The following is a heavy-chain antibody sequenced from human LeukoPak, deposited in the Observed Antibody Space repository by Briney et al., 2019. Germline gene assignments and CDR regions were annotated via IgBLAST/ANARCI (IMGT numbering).Heavy chain of an antibody. Sequence: GSLRLSCAASGFTFSSYGMHWVRQAPGKGLEWVAVIWYDGSNKYYADSVKGRFTISRDNAKNSLYLQMNSLRAEDTAVYYCARSIAADATTFGYWGQGTLVTVSS. V-gene: IGHV3-33*01. CDR1: GFTFSSYG. D-gene: IGHD6-25*01. CDR3: ARSIAADATTFGY. J-gene: IGHJ4*02. CDR2: IWYDGSNK.